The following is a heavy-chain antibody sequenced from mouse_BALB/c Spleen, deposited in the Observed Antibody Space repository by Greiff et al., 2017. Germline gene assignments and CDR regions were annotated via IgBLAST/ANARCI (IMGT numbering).Heavy chain of an antibody. CDR2: ISTYYGDA. CDR1: GYTFTDYA. D-gene: IGHD2-12*01. J-gene: IGHJ3*01. Sequence: VQLQESGAELVRPGVSVKISCKGSGYTFTDYAMHWVKQSHAKSLEWIGVISTYYGDASYNQKFKGKATMTVDKSSSTAYMELARLTSEDSAIYYCARDDSGWFAYWGQGTLVTVSA. CDR3: ARDDSGWFAY. V-gene: IGHV1S137*01.